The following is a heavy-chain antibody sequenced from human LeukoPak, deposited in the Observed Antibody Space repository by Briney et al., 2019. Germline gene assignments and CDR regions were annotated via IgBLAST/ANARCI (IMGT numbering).Heavy chain of an antibody. CDR1: GGSFSGYY. V-gene: IGHV4-34*01. CDR3: ARGRGQQLAGWYYYYYYGMDV. J-gene: IGHJ6*02. D-gene: IGHD6-13*01. CDR2: INHSGST. Sequence: SETLSLTCAVYGGSFSGYYWSWIRQPPGKGLEWIGEINHSGSTNYNPSLKSRVTISVDTSKNQFSLKLSSVTAADTAVYYYARGRGQQLAGWYYYYYYGMDVWGQGTTVTVSS.